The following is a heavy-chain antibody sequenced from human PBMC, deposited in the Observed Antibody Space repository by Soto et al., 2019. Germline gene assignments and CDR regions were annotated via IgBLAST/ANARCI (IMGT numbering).Heavy chain of an antibody. J-gene: IGHJ5*02. CDR3: ARDIGTHGLTNWFDP. V-gene: IGHV4-31*03. D-gene: IGHD3-10*01. CDR2: IYYSGIT. CDR1: GGSISSGGYY. Sequence: SETLSLTCSVSGGSISSGGYYWNWIRQHPGKGLEWIGYIYYSGITYYNPSLKSRVTISGDTSKNQFSLKLSSVTAADTAVYYCARDIGTHGLTNWFDPWGQGTLVTVSS.